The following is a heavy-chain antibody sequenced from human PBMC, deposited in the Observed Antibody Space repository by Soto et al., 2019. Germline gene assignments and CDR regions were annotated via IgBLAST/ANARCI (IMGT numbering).Heavy chain of an antibody. CDR2: ISYDGRDK. CDR1: GFSFSTYA. D-gene: IGHD4-17*01. J-gene: IGHJ4*02. CDR3: AKDPDGDYGADY. V-gene: IGHV3-30*18. Sequence: QVQLVESGGGVVQPGRSLRLSCAASGFSFSTYAMHWVRQAPGKGPEWVAVISYDGRDKYHADSVKGRFTVSRDTSKNTLYLQMNTLRPEDTAVYYCAKDPDGDYGADYWGQGTLVTVSS.